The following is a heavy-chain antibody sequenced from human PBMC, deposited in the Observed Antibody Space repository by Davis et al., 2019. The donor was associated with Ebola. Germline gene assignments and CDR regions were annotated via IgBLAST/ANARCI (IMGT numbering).Heavy chain of an antibody. Sequence: SVTVSCQASGYTFTGYYMHWVRQAPGQGLERMGWINPNSGSTSYAQKFQGRVTMTRDTSTSTVYMELGSLRSEDTAVYYCARDPPYCSGGSCHPYYGMDVWGQGTTVTVSS. CDR1: GYTFTGYY. V-gene: IGHV1-46*01. CDR2: INPNSGST. D-gene: IGHD2-15*01. J-gene: IGHJ6*02. CDR3: ARDPPYCSGGSCHPYYGMDV.